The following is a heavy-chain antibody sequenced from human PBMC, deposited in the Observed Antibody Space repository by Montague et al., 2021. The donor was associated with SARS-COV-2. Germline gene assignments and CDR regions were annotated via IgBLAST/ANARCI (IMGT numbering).Heavy chain of an antibody. V-gene: IGHV3-66*01. Sequence: SLRLSFSASGFTVSSNNMSWVRRAPGKGLEWVSVIYSGGSTQYADSVKGRFTISRDKSNYTLYLQMNSLRAEDTAVYYCAARADYYYGMDVWGQGTSVTVSS. CDR2: IYSGGST. CDR3: AARADYYYGMDV. J-gene: IGHJ6*02. CDR1: GFTVSSNN.